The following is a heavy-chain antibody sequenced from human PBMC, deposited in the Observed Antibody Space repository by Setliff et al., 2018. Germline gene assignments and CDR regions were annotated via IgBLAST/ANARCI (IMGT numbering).Heavy chain of an antibody. Sequence: PGGSLRLSCTASGFTFGDYAMSWVRQAPGKGLEWVGFIRSKACGGTTEYAASVKGRFTISRDDSKSIAYLQMNSLKTEDTAVYYCTREASVDFWSGYPYYYYMDVWGKGTTVTVSS. CDR1: GFTFGDYA. D-gene: IGHD3-3*01. CDR3: TREASVDFWSGYPYYYYMDV. CDR2: IRSKACGGTT. V-gene: IGHV3-49*04. J-gene: IGHJ6*03.